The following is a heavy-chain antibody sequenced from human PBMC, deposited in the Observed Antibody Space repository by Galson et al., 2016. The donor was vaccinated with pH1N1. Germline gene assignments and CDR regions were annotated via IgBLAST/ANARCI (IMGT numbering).Heavy chain of an antibody. Sequence: QSGAEVKKPGESLKISCSGAGYRFSTYWIGWVRQMPGQGLEWMGIIFPGDSDTRYSPSFQGQVTISADKSISTAYLQWNSLRASDTAMYYCARSPADPGYSYYYMDVWGKGTTVSVSS. J-gene: IGHJ6*03. V-gene: IGHV5-51*03. CDR2: IFPGDSDT. CDR1: GYRFSTYW. CDR3: ARSPADPGYSYYYMDV. D-gene: IGHD2-21*01.